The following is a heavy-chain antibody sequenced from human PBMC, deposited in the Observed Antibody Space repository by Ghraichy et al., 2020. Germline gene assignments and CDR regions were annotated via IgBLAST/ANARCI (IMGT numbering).Heavy chain of an antibody. Sequence: GGSLRLSCAASGFTLSDFWMTWVRQAPGKGLEWVANIKQDGSEKHYVDSVKGRFIISRDNAKNSLYLQMNSLRAEDSAMYYCARDLSSSWFNYWGQGTLVSVSS. CDR1: GFTLSDFW. J-gene: IGHJ4*02. D-gene: IGHD6-13*01. CDR2: IKQDGSEK. V-gene: IGHV3-7*03. CDR3: ARDLSSSWFNY.